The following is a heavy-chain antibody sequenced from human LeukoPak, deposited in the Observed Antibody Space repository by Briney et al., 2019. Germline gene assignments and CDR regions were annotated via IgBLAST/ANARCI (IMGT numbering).Heavy chain of an antibody. J-gene: IGHJ4*02. CDR3: ATDHFMVRGVIGASWSPCFDY. Sequence: ASVKVSCKVSGYTLTELSMHWVRQAPGKGLEWMGGFDPEDGETIYAQKFQGRVTMTEDTSTDTAYMELSSLRSEDTAVYYCATDHFMVRGVIGASWSPCFDYWGQGTLVTVSS. CDR1: GYTLTELS. CDR2: FDPEDGET. D-gene: IGHD3-10*01. V-gene: IGHV1-24*01.